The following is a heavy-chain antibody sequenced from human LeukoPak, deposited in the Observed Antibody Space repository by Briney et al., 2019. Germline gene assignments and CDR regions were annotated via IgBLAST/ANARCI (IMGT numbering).Heavy chain of an antibody. V-gene: IGHV1-3*03. CDR3: ATAGWELRRDAFDI. D-gene: IGHD1-26*01. Sequence: ASVKVSCKASGYTFTSYAMHWVRQAPGQRLEWMGWINAGNGNTKYSQEFQGRVTITRDTSASTAYMELSSLRSEDMAVYYCATAGWELRRDAFDIWGQGTMVTVSS. CDR1: GYTFTSYA. CDR2: INAGNGNT. J-gene: IGHJ3*02.